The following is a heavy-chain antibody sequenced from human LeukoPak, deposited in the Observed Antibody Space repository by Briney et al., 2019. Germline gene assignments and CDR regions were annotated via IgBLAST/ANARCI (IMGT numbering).Heavy chain of an antibody. J-gene: IGHJ5*02. V-gene: IGHV4-59*12. CDR2: IYYSGST. D-gene: IGHD3-16*02. CDR3: AREALVYRTRFDP. CDR1: GGSFSGYY. Sequence: PSETLSLTCAVYGGSFSGYYWSWIRQPPGKGLEWIGYIYYSGSTNYNPSLKSRVPISVDTSKNQFSLKLRSVTAADTAVYYCAREALVYRTRFDPWGQGTLVTVSS.